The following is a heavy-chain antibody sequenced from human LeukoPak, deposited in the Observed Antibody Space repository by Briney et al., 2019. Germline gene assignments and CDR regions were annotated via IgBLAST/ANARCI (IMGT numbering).Heavy chain of an antibody. D-gene: IGHD3-22*01. CDR1: GFTFSSYE. Sequence: GGFLRLSCAASGFTFSSYEMNWVRQAPGKGLEWVSAISGSGGSTYYADSVKGRFTISRDNSKNTLYLQMNSLRAEDTAVYYCAKDPLYYDSSDIDYWGQGTLVTVSS. J-gene: IGHJ4*02. CDR2: ISGSGGST. CDR3: AKDPLYYDSSDIDY. V-gene: IGHV3-23*01.